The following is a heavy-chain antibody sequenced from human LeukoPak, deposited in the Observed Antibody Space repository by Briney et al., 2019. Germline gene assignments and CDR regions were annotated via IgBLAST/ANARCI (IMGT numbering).Heavy chain of an antibody. CDR2: ISYDGSNK. CDR3: AKDGGKYYYGSGSYYLGPTPYYMDV. D-gene: IGHD3-10*01. V-gene: IGHV3-30*04. Sequence: GGSLRLSCAASGFTFSSYEMNWVRQAPGKGLEWVAVISYDGSNKYYADSVKGRFTISRDNSKNTLYLQMNSLRAEDTAVYYCAKDGGKYYYGSGSYYLGPTPYYMDVWGKGTTVTISS. CDR1: GFTFSSYE. J-gene: IGHJ6*03.